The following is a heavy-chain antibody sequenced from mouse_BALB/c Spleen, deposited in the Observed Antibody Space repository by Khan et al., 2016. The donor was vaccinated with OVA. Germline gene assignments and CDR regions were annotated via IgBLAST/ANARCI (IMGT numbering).Heavy chain of an antibody. CDR2: ISYRGST. J-gene: IGHJ2*01. CDR1: GYSITSGYG. D-gene: IGHD1-2*01. Sequence: KLMESGPGLVKPSQSLSLTCTVTGYSITSGYGWNWLRQFPGNKMEWMGYISYRGSTNYHPSLKSRISITRDTSNNQFFLQLNSVTTEDTATYYCARTARIKYWGQGTTLTVSS. CDR3: ARTARIKY. V-gene: IGHV3-2*02.